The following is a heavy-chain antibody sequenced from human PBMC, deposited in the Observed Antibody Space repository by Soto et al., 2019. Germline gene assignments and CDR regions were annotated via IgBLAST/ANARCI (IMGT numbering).Heavy chain of an antibody. J-gene: IGHJ6*02. CDR3: AREVGVGPNPEKNYYYYYGMDV. V-gene: IGHV3-13*01. Sequence: PGGSLRLSCAASGFTFSSYDMHWVRQATGKGLEWVSAIGTAGDTYYPGSVKGRFTISRENAKNSLYLQMNSLRAEDTAVYYCAREVGVGPNPEKNYYYYYGMDVWGQGTTVTVSS. CDR2: IGTAGDT. CDR1: GFTFSSYD. D-gene: IGHD2-15*01.